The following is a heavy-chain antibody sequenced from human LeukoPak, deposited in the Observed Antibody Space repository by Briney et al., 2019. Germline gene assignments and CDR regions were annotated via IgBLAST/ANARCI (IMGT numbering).Heavy chain of an antibody. V-gene: IGHV5-51*01. Sequence: GESLKISCKGSGYSFTSYWIGWVRQMPGKGLEWMGIIYPGDSDTRYSPSFQGQVTISADKSISTAYLQWSSLKASDTAMYYCARAGEWLDPYYCYMDVWGKGTTVTVSS. D-gene: IGHD6-19*01. CDR2: IYPGDSDT. CDR1: GYSFTSYW. CDR3: ARAGEWLDPYYCYMDV. J-gene: IGHJ6*03.